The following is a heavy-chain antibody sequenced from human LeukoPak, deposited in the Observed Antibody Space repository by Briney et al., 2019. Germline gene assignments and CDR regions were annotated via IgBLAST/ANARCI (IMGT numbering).Heavy chain of an antibody. D-gene: IGHD4-17*01. Sequence: EASVKVSCKASGYTFTSYGISWVRQAPGQGLEWMGWISAYNGNTNYAQKLQGRVTMTTDTSTSTAYMELRSLRSDDTAVYYCASWPTVTTHDAFDIWGQGTMVTVSS. CDR1: GYTFTSYG. CDR3: ASWPTVTTHDAFDI. CDR2: ISAYNGNT. V-gene: IGHV1-18*01. J-gene: IGHJ3*02.